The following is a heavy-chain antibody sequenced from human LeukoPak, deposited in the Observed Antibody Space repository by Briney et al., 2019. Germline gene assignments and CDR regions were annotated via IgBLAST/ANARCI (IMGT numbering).Heavy chain of an antibody. CDR2: ISSSAGTI. CDR1: GFTFRYYY. Sequence: PGESLRLSCAASGFTFRYYYMSWIRQAPGKGLEWISYISSSAGTIHYVDSVKGRFTISRDNAKNSLYLQMDSLRVEDTAVYYCATSVTRRRLDWFIDLWGRGTLVSVSS. D-gene: IGHD4-17*01. J-gene: IGHJ2*01. V-gene: IGHV3-11*04. CDR3: ATSVTRRRLDWFIDL.